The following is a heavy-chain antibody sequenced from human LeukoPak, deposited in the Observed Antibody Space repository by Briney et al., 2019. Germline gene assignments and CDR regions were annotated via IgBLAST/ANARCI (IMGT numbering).Heavy chain of an antibody. CDR2: IYSGGST. CDR1: GFTVSSNY. Sequence: GGSLRLSCAASGFTVSSNYMNWVRQAPGKGLEWVSVIYSGGSTYYADSVKGRFTISRDNSKNTLYLQMNSLRAEDTAVYYCARDSPSPYYYDSSGPYVWGQGTLVTVSS. V-gene: IGHV3-66*02. J-gene: IGHJ4*02. CDR3: ARDSPSPYYYDSSGPYV. D-gene: IGHD3-22*01.